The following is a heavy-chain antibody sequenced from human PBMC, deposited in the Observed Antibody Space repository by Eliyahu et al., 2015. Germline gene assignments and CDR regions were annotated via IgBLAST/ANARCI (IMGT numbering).Heavy chain of an antibody. D-gene: IGHD3-16*02. CDR1: GGSXXXYY. J-gene: IGHJ4*02. V-gene: IGHV4-34*01. CDR2: INHSGST. Sequence: QVQLKQWGAGLLKPSETLSLTCAAXGGSXXXYYWSWIRQPPGKGLXWIGEINHSGSTNYHPSLKSRVTISADXSKNQFSLKLTSVTAADTAVYHCAREAYVWGSYRYEMGAFDYWAQGTLVTVSS. CDR3: AREAYVWGSYRYEMGAFDY.